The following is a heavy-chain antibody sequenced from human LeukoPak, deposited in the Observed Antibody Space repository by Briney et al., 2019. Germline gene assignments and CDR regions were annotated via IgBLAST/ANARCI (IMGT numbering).Heavy chain of an antibody. Sequence: SETLSLTCAVYGGSFSGYYWSWIRQPPGKGLEWIGEINHSGSTNYNPSLKSRVTISVDTSKNQFSLKLSSVTAADTAVYYFARSYGDYLWFSAFDIWGQGTMVTVSS. D-gene: IGHD4-17*01. CDR2: INHSGST. CDR1: GGSFSGYY. CDR3: ARSYGDYLWFSAFDI. J-gene: IGHJ3*02. V-gene: IGHV4-34*01.